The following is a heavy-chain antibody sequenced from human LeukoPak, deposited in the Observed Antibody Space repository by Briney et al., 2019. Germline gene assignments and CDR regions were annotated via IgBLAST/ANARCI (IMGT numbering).Heavy chain of an antibody. CDR3: AKGALWFGELIYYFDY. CDR2: ISGSGGST. D-gene: IGHD3-10*01. Sequence: GASLRLSCAASGFTFSSYAMSWVRQAPGKGLEWVSAISGSGGSTYYADSVKGRFTISRDNFKNTLYLQMNSLRAEDTAVYYCAKGALWFGELIYYFDYWGQGTLVTVSS. V-gene: IGHV3-23*01. J-gene: IGHJ4*02. CDR1: GFTFSSYA.